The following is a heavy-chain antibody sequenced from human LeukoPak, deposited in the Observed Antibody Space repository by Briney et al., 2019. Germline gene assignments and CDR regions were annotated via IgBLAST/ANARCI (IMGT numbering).Heavy chain of an antibody. J-gene: IGHJ4*02. CDR2: IYYSGRT. V-gene: IGHV4-39*01. CDR3: ARALAAAGPRYFDY. D-gene: IGHD6-13*01. Sequence: SETLSLTCSVSGGYISTSNYYWGWIRQPPGKGLEWIGTIYYSGRTYYNPSLQSRVTISLDTSQNQFSLKLSSVTAADTAVYYCARALAAAGPRYFDYWGQGTLVTVSS. CDR1: GGYISTSNYY.